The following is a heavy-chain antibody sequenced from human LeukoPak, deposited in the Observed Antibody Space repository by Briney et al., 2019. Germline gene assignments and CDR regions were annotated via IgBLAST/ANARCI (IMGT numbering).Heavy chain of an antibody. CDR1: GGSFSGYH. CDR3: ARGRHDITMIVVVMTSVSYYLDV. Sequence: SETLSLTCAVYGGSFSGYHWTWIRRSPGKGLEWIGDINPSGSTYYNPSLKSRLTISVDTSKNQFSLKLRSVTAADTAVYYCARGRHDITMIVVVMTSVSYYLDVWGKGTTVTVS. D-gene: IGHD3-22*01. V-gene: IGHV4-34*01. CDR2: INPSGST. J-gene: IGHJ6*03.